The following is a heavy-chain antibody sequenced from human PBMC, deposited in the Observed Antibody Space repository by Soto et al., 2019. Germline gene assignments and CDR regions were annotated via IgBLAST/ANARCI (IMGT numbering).Heavy chain of an antibody. Sequence: PGGSLRLSCGASGFTVSSNYMSWVRQAPGKGLEWVPVIYSGGSTYYADSVKGRFTISRDNSKNTLYLQMNSLRAEDTAVYYCAREQYDYVWGSYRSVDYFDYWGQGT. D-gene: IGHD3-16*02. V-gene: IGHV3-66*01. CDR2: IYSGGST. CDR1: GFTVSSNY. CDR3: AREQYDYVWGSYRSVDYFDY. J-gene: IGHJ4*02.